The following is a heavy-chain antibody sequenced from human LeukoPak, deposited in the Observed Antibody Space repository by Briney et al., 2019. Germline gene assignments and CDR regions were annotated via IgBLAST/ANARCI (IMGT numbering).Heavy chain of an antibody. V-gene: IGHV3-30-3*01. CDR3: AKESTMVRGVADI. CDR1: GFTFSSYA. D-gene: IGHD3-10*01. J-gene: IGHJ3*02. CDR2: ISYDGSNK. Sequence: GGSLRLSCAASGFTFSSYAMHWVRQAPGKGLEWVAVISYDGSNKYYADSVKGRFTISRDNSKNTLYLQMNSLRAEDTAVYYCAKESTMVRGVADIWGQGTMVTVSS.